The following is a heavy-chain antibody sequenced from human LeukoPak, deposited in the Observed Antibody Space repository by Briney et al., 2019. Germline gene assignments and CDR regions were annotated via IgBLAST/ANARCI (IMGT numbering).Heavy chain of an antibody. Sequence: PGASLRLSCAASGFTFSSYAMSWVRQAPGKGLEWVSLISGSGGSTDFADSVKGRFTISRDNSNNTVYLQMSSLRAEDTAVYYCAKSLGRAYGSGSSNSPFDYWGQGTLVTVSS. CDR1: GFTFSSYA. D-gene: IGHD3-10*01. CDR2: ISGSGGST. V-gene: IGHV3-23*01. J-gene: IGHJ4*02. CDR3: AKSLGRAYGSGSSNSPFDY.